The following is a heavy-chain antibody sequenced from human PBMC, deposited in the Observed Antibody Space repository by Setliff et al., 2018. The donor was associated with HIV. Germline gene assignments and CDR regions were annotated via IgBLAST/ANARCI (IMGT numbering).Heavy chain of an antibody. CDR1: GGSVSDTSYY. CDR2: VYYSGGT. Sequence: SETLSLTCTVSGGSVSDTSYYWGWIRQPPGKGLEWLANVYYSGGTYYNPSLNSRVTISVDTSKNQFSLKLSSVTAADTAVYYCARQESYGNGGLYYFDYWGQGTLVTVSS. J-gene: IGHJ4*02. V-gene: IGHV4-39*01. CDR3: ARQESYGNGGLYYFDY. D-gene: IGHD2-8*02.